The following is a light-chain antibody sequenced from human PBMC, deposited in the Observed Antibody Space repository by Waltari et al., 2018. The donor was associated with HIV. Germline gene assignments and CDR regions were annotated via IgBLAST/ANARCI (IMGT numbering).Light chain of an antibody. CDR2: RVT. CDR3: SSYTITNTWV. J-gene: IGLJ3*02. Sequence: QSALAQPPSVSGSPGQSVTISCAGSHRDIRTFAFVPWYQQLPGQAPKLIIYRVTFRPSGVPTRFSASKSANTASLTISDLQTEDEAHYYCSSYTITNTWVFGGGTMLTVL. V-gene: IGLV2-14*01. CDR1: HRDIRTFAF.